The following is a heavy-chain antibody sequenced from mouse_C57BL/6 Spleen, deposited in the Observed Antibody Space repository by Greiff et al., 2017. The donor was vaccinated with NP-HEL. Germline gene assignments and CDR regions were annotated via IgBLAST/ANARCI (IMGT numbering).Heavy chain of an antibody. CDR2: IYPRSGNT. Sequence: LQESGAELARPGASVKLSCKASGYTFTSYGISWVKQRTGQGLEWIGEIYPRSGNTYYNEKFKGKATLTADKSSSTAYMELRSLTSEDSAVYFCARLSGVGFYYAMDYWGQGTSVTVSS. D-gene: IGHD3-1*01. CDR3: ARLSGVGFYYAMDY. V-gene: IGHV1-81*01. J-gene: IGHJ4*01. CDR1: GYTFTSYG.